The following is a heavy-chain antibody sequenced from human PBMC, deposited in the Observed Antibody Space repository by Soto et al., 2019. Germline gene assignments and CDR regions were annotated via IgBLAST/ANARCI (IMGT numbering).Heavy chain of an antibody. J-gene: IGHJ4*02. D-gene: IGHD3-22*01. CDR2: ISISSSYI. CDR3: ARLGYDSSGYYYGNLDY. CDR1: GFTFSSYS. Sequence: EGSLRLSCAASGFTFSSYSMNWVRQAPGKGLEWVSSISISSSYIYYADSVKGRFTISRDNAKNSLYLQMNSLRAEDTAVYYCARLGYDSSGYYYGNLDYWGQGSLVTISS. V-gene: IGHV3-21*01.